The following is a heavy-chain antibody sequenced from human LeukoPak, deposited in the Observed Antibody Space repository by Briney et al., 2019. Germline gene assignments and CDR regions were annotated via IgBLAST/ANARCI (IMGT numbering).Heavy chain of an antibody. CDR1: GFTVSSNY. Sequence: PGGSLRLSCAASGFTVSSNYMSWVRQAPGKGLEWVSAISGSGGSTYYADSVKGRFTISRDNSKNTLYLQMNSLRAEDTAVYYCAKDREVATIFFFDYWGQGTLVTVSS. CDR3: AKDREVATIFFFDY. D-gene: IGHD5-24*01. CDR2: ISGSGGST. J-gene: IGHJ4*02. V-gene: IGHV3-23*01.